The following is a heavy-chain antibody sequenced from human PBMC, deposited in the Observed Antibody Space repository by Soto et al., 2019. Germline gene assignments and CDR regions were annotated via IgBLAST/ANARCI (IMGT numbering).Heavy chain of an antibody. D-gene: IGHD3-10*01. V-gene: IGHV3-43*01. J-gene: IGHJ6*02. CDR3: ANDVSWVRGVIGLGDYYYGMDV. CDR1: GFTFDDYT. Sequence: GGSLRLSCTASGFTFDDYTMHWVRQAPGKGLEWVSLISWDGGSTYYADSVKGRFTISRDNSKNSLYLQMNSLRTEDTALYYCANDVSWVRGVIGLGDYYYGMDVWGQGTTVTVSS. CDR2: ISWDGGST.